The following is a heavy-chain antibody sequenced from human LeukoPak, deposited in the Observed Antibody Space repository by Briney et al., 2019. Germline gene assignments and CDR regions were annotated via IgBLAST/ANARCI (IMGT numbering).Heavy chain of an antibody. CDR1: GGTFISYA. CDR2: SIPIFGTA. CDR3: ASAQSGFDWPYSYYGMDV. Sequence: GGAVNVSCKGSGGTFISYAMSWVRQAAGQGREWMGGSIPIFGTANYVQKFQGRVTITADEYTSKAYMELSSLRSEDTAVYYCASAQSGFDWPYSYYGMDVWGKGTTVTVSS. J-gene: IGHJ6*04. V-gene: IGHV1-69*01. D-gene: IGHD3-9*01.